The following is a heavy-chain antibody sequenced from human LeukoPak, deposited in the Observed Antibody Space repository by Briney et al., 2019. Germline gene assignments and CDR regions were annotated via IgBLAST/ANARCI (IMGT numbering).Heavy chain of an antibody. CDR3: ARDLTTMRAWEPPDH. Sequence: SVKVSCKASGGTFSSYAISWVRQAPGQGLEWMGRIIPILGIANYAQKFQGRVTITTDKSTSTAYMELSSLRSEDTAVYYCARDLTTMRAWEPPDHWGQGTLVTVSS. D-gene: IGHD1-26*01. CDR2: IIPILGIA. J-gene: IGHJ5*02. V-gene: IGHV1-69*04. CDR1: GGTFSSYA.